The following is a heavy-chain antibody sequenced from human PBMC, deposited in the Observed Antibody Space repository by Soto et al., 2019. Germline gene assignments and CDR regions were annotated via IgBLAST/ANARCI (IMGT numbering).Heavy chain of an antibody. J-gene: IGHJ5*02. V-gene: IGHV4-30-2*01. D-gene: IGHD3-10*01. CDR3: ARAVDSYFGTWFDP. CDR1: GGSITSGNSYS. CDR2: ISHTGST. Sequence: SETLSLTCAVSGGSITSGNSYSWSWIRQPPGKGLEWIGSISHTGSTSYNPSLKSRLTMSVDKSKNQFSLSLSSVTAADMAEYYCARAVDSYFGTWFDPWGQGILVTVSS.